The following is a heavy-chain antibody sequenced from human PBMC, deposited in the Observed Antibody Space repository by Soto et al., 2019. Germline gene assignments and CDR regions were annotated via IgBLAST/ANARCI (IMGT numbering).Heavy chain of an antibody. Sequence: ASVNVSCKASGYTFTGYYMHWVRQAPRQGLEWMGWINPNSGGTNYAQKFQGWVTMTRDTSISTAYMELSRLRSDDTAVYYCARSYYYGSGSYTMAYYYYGMDVWGQGTTVTVSS. V-gene: IGHV1-2*04. CDR3: ARSYYYGSGSYTMAYYYYGMDV. D-gene: IGHD3-10*01. J-gene: IGHJ6*02. CDR1: GYTFTGYY. CDR2: INPNSGGT.